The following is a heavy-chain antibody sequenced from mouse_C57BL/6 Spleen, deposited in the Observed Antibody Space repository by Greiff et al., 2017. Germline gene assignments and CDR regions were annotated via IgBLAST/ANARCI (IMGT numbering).Heavy chain of an antibody. CDR2: IYPGDGDT. CDR3: ARFYDYDYFDY. D-gene: IGHD2-4*01. V-gene: IGHV1-82*01. CDR1: GYAFSSSW. Sequence: QVQLQQSGPELVKPGASVKISCKASGYAFSSSWMNWVKQRPGKGLEWIGRIYPGDGDTNYNGKFKGKATLTAEKSSSTAYMQLSSLTSEDSAVYFCARFYDYDYFDYWGQGTTLTVSS. J-gene: IGHJ2*01.